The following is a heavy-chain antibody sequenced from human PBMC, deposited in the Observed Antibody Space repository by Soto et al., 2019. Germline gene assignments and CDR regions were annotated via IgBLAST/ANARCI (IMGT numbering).Heavy chain of an antibody. CDR1: GFTDSNNY. Sequence: GGSLRLSCAASGFTDSNNYMSWVRQAQGKRLEWVSVIYSGDRTYYADSVKDRFTISRDNSKNTLYLQMNSLRVEDTAVYYCALIRSGIEGFDHWGQGTLVTVSS. J-gene: IGHJ4*02. CDR2: IYSGDRT. D-gene: IGHD3-10*01. CDR3: ALIRSGIEGFDH. V-gene: IGHV3-66*01.